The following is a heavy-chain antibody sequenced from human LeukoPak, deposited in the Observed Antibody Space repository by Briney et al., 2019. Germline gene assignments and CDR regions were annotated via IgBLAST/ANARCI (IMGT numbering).Heavy chain of an antibody. D-gene: IGHD3-22*01. CDR3: ARGVLYYYDSSGYYYRAYYYYYMDV. CDR2: INHSGST. J-gene: IGHJ6*03. CDR1: GGSFSGYY. Sequence: SETLSLACAVYGGSFSGYYWSWTRQPPGKGLEWIGEINHSGSTNYNPSLKSRVTISVDTSKNQFSLKLSSVTAADTAVYYCARGVLYYYDSSGYYYRAYYYYYMDVWGKGTTVTVSS. V-gene: IGHV4-34*01.